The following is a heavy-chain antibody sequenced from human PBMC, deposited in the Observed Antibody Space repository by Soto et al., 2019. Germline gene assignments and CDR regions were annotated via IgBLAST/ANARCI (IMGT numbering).Heavy chain of an antibody. V-gene: IGHV1-18*01. J-gene: IGHJ4*02. CDR2: ISAYNGNT. CDR3: ALGYCSGGSCSSLDY. D-gene: IGHD2-15*01. Sequence: QVQLVQSGAEVKKPGASVKVSCKASGYTFTSYGISWVRQAPGLGLEWMGWISAYNGNTNYAQKLQGRVTMTTDTSTSTAYMELRGLRSDETAVYYCALGYCSGGSCSSLDYWGQGTLVTVSS. CDR1: GYTFTSYG.